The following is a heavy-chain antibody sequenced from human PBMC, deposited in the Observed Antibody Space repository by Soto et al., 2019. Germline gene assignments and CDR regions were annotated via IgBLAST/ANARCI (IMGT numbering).Heavy chain of an antibody. V-gene: IGHV3-23*01. J-gene: IGHJ4*02. CDR3: AKLGAYYYDSSGYPIDY. D-gene: IGHD3-22*01. CDR1: GFTFSSYA. CDR2: ISGSGGST. Sequence: RLSCAASGFTFSSYAMSWVRQAPGKGLEWVSAISGSGGSTYYADSVKGRFTISRDNSKNTLYLQMNSLRAEDTAVYYCAKLGAYYYDSSGYPIDYWGQGTLVTVSS.